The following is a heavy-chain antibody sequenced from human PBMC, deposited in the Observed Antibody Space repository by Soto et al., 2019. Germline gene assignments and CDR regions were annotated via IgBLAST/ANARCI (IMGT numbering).Heavy chain of an antibody. CDR1: GFAFSTFV. D-gene: IGHD3-3*01. V-gene: IGHV3-23*01. CDR3: ARGHFDFWSGYPIEY. CDR2: ISSSGDTT. J-gene: IGHJ4*02. Sequence: GGSLRLSCAASGFAFSTFVMTWVRQAPGKGLEWVSAISSSGDTTYYADSVKGRFTISRDNSKNTLFLQMNSLKSDDTAVYYCARGHFDFWSGYPIEYWGQGTSVTVSS.